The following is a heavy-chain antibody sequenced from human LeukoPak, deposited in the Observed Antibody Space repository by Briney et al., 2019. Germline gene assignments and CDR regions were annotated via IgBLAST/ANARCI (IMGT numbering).Heavy chain of an antibody. CDR2: IHSSGTT. Sequence: PSETLSLTCAVSGYSITSSSWWGWIRQPPGKGLEWIGYIHSSGTTEYNPSLESRITTSVDTSKNQVSLKLSSVTVADTAFYYCTREGYGSSGYYLDYWGQGTLVTVSS. CDR1: GYSITSSSW. D-gene: IGHD3-22*01. J-gene: IGHJ4*02. CDR3: TREGYGSSGYYLDY. V-gene: IGHV4-28*03.